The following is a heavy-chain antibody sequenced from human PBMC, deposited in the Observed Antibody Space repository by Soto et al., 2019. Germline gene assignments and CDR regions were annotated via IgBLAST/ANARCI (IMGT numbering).Heavy chain of an antibody. D-gene: IGHD2-21*02. CDR1: GGSISGFY. J-gene: IGHJ4*02. Sequence: SETLSLTCTVAGGSISGFYWSWVRQPAGKGLEWIGRIYSSGATKYNPSLRNRVTMSVDTSTDQYSLNSASMTAADTAVYFCARGPFCGNDCYFDVWGQGTQVTAPQ. CDR3: ARGPFCGNDCYFDV. CDR2: IYSSGAT. V-gene: IGHV4-4*07.